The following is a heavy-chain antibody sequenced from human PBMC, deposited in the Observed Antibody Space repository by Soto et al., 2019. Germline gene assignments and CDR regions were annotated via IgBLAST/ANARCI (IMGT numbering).Heavy chain of an antibody. D-gene: IGHD3-3*01. CDR1: GGSISSYY. CDR2: IYTSGST. J-gene: IGHJ5*02. CDR3: ARASVSGITIFGVVPNWFDP. V-gene: IGHV4-4*07. Sequence: SETLSLTCTVSGGSISSYYWSWIRQPAGKGLEWIGRIYTSGSTNYNPSLKSRVTMSVDTSKNQFSLKLSSVTAADTAVYYCARASVSGITIFGVVPNWFDPWGQGTLVTVSS.